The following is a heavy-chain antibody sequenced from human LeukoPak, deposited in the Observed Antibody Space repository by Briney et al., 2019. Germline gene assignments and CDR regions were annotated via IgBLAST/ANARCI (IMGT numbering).Heavy chain of an antibody. Sequence: SETLSLTCTVSGGSISSSSYYWGWIRQPPGKGLEWIGSIYYSGSTYYNPSLKSRVTISVDTSKNQFSLKLSSVTAADTAVYYCARNNYGSGTPDWGQGTLVTVSS. CDR3: ARNNYGSGTPD. J-gene: IGHJ4*02. CDR2: IYYSGST. D-gene: IGHD3-10*01. CDR1: GGSISSSSYY. V-gene: IGHV4-39*07.